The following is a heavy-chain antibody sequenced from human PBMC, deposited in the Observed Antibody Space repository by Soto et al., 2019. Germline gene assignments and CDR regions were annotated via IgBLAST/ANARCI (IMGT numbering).Heavy chain of an antibody. CDR2: INPSGGST. J-gene: IGHJ5*02. CDR1: GYTFTSYY. V-gene: IGHV1-46*01. D-gene: IGHD1-26*01. Sequence: QVQLVQSGAEVKKPGASVKVSCKASGYTFTSYYMHWVRQAPGQGLEWMGRINPSGGSTSYAQTFRGRVTMTRDTSTSTVYMELSSLRSEDTAVYYCARGGAGMGATTIGGSWFDPWGQGTLVTVSS. CDR3: ARGGAGMGATTIGGSWFDP.